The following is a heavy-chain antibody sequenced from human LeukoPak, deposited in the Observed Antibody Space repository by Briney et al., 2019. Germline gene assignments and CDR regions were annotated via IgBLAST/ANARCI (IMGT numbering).Heavy chain of an antibody. V-gene: IGHV3-23*01. CDR1: GFTFSSYA. Sequence: VGSLRLSCAASGFTFSSYAMSWVCQGPGKGLGWVSAISGSGGSTYYADSVKGRFTISRDNSKNTLYPQMNSLRAEDTAVYYCAKTYCGGDCPFDYWGQGTLVTVSP. D-gene: IGHD2-21*01. CDR2: ISGSGGST. J-gene: IGHJ4*02. CDR3: AKTYCGGDCPFDY.